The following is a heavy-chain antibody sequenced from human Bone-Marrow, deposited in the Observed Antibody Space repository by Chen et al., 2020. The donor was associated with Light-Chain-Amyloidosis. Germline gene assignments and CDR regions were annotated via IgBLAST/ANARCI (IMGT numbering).Heavy chain of an antibody. J-gene: IGHJ4*02. CDR1: GFSVSSNY. CDR3: ASDVLCSSSNTCDDY. D-gene: IGHD2-2*01. CDR2: FHPGVTT. Sequence: EVQLMETGGGMIQPGGSLRLSCTVSGFSVSSNYMGWVRQAPGKGLEWVSHFHPGVTTYNKESAKGRFTISRDNSKNTLYLQMNSLRAEDTAVYYCASDVLCSSSNTCDDYWGQGTLVTVSS. V-gene: IGHV3-53*02.